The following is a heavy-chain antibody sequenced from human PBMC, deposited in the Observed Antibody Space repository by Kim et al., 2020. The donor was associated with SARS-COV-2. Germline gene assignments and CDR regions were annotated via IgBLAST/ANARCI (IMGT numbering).Heavy chain of an antibody. CDR1: GYTFTSYY. J-gene: IGHJ3*02. V-gene: IGHV1-46*01. D-gene: IGHD3-22*01. CDR2: INPSGGST. Sequence: ASVKVSCKASGYTFTSYYMHWVRQAPGQWLEWMGIINPSGGSTSYAQKFQGRVTMTRDTSTSTVYMELSSLRSEDTAVYYCARDRGYYDSSGYTDEAFDIRGQGTMVTVSS. CDR3: ARDRGYYDSSGYTDEAFDI.